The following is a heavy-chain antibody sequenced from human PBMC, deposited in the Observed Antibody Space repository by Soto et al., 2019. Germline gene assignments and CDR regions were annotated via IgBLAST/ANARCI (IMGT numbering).Heavy chain of an antibody. D-gene: IGHD6-19*01. CDR3: AKAFGDWYPFEK. Sequence: GGSLRLSRVASGFTFGSYAMSWVRRAPGKGLEWVSTINDRGDLRYYADSVRGRFTISRDNSKNTLYLQVDNLRAEDTARYHCAKAFGDWYPFEKWGLGALVTVSS. CDR1: GFTFGSYA. CDR2: INDRGDLR. J-gene: IGHJ4*02. V-gene: IGHV3-23*01.